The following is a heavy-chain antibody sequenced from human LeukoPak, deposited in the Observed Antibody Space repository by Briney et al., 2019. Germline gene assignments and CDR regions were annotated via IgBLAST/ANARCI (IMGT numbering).Heavy chain of an antibody. CDR1: GFTFSSYG. D-gene: IGHD3-9*01. V-gene: IGHV3-30*03. J-gene: IGHJ4*02. Sequence: GGSLRLSCAASGFTFSSYGMHWVRQAPGKGLEWVAVISYDGSNKYYADSVKGRFTISRDNSKNTLYLQMNSLRAEDTAVYYCARENFNNYDILTGATTSLDYWGQGTLVTVSS. CDR3: ARENFNNYDILTGATTSLDY. CDR2: ISYDGSNK.